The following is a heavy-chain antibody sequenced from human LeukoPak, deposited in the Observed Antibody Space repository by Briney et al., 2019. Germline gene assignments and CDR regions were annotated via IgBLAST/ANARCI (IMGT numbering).Heavy chain of an antibody. Sequence: ASVKVSCKASGYTFTSYGISWVRQAPGQGLEWMGWISAYKGNTNYAQKLQGRVTMTTDTSTSTAYMELRSLRSDDTAVYYCARDGIRIDYDILTADYWGQGTLVTVSS. CDR1: GYTFTSYG. V-gene: IGHV1-18*01. CDR2: ISAYKGNT. D-gene: IGHD3-9*01. J-gene: IGHJ4*02. CDR3: ARDGIRIDYDILTADY.